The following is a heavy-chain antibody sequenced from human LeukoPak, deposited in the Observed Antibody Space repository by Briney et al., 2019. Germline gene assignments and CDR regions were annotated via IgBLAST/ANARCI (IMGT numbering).Heavy chain of an antibody. J-gene: IGHJ4*02. CDR2: IYDSGST. D-gene: IGHD3-16*01. CDR3: ARLVGERGNYFDY. V-gene: IGHV4-59*08. CDR1: GGSIRSYY. Sequence: PSETLSLTCTVSGGSIRSYYWSWIRQPPGKGLEWIGYIYDSGSTNYNPSLKSRVTISLVTSKNQFSLKLSSVTAADTAVYYCARLVGERGNYFDYWGQGTLVTVSS.